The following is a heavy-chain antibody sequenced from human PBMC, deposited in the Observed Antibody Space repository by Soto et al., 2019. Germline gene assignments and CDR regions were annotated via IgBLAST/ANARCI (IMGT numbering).Heavy chain of an antibody. CDR2: IDPSDSYT. D-gene: IGHD4-17*01. CDR3: ARAMVTTYFGYYYYGVDV. V-gene: IGHV5-10-1*01. J-gene: IGHJ6*02. Sequence: GESLKISCKGSGYSFTSYWISWVRQMPGKGLEWMGRIDPSDSYTNYSPSFQGHVTISADKSISTAYLQWSSLRSEDTAMYYCARAMVTTYFGYYYYGVDVWGQGTTVTVSS. CDR1: GYSFTSYW.